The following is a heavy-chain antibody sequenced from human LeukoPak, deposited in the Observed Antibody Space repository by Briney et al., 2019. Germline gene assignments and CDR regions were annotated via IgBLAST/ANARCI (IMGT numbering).Heavy chain of an antibody. Sequence: GGSLRLSCAASGFTFSSYGMNWVRQAPGKGLEWVSAISGSGGSTYYADSVKGRFTISRDNSKNTLYLQMNSLRAEDTAVYYCAAGQQLVYFDYWGQGTLVTVSS. CDR3: AAGQQLVYFDY. CDR1: GFTFSSYG. J-gene: IGHJ4*02. CDR2: ISGSGGST. V-gene: IGHV3-23*01. D-gene: IGHD6-13*01.